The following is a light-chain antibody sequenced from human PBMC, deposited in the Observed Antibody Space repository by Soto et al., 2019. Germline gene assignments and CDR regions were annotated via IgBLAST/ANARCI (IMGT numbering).Light chain of an antibody. CDR2: DVI. J-gene: IGLJ1*01. V-gene: IGLV2-14*03. CDR3: SSYTSSSLHV. CDR1: RRDVGGYKY. Sequence: QPAFLSGSSWKVNTISCTGTRRDVGGYKYVSLYQQPPGKAPQPMIYDVINRPSGVSNRFSGSKSGNTASLTISGLQAEDEAVYYCSSYTSSSLHVFGTGTKVTVL.